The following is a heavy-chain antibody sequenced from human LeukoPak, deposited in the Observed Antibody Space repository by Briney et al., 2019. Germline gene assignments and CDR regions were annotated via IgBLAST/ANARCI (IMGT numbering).Heavy chain of an antibody. V-gene: IGHV1-2*02. D-gene: IGHD6-13*01. CDR1: GYTFTGYY. Sequence: GASVKVSCKASGYTFTGYYMHWVRQAPGQGLEWMGWINPNSGATNYAQKFQGRVTMTRDTSISTAYMELSRLRSDDTAVYYCARESRYSSSWYSRYYYYGMDVWGQGTTVTVSS. J-gene: IGHJ6*02. CDR3: ARESRYSSSWYSRYYYYGMDV. CDR2: INPNSGAT.